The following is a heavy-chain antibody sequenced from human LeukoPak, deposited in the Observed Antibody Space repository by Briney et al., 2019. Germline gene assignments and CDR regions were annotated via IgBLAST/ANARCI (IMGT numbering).Heavy chain of an antibody. Sequence: GGSLRLSCAASGFTVSSNYMSWVRQAPGKGLEWVSVIYSGGNTYYADSVKGRFTISRDNSKNTLYLQMNSLRAEDTAVYYCARLAAAAYYYYYGMDVWGKGTTVTVSS. D-gene: IGHD6-13*01. CDR2: IYSGGNT. CDR1: GFTVSSNY. V-gene: IGHV3-53*01. J-gene: IGHJ6*04. CDR3: ARLAAAAYYYYYGMDV.